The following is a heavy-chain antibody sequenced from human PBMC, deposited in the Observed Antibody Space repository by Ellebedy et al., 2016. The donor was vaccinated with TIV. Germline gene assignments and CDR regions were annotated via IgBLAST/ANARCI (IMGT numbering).Heavy chain of an antibody. J-gene: IGHJ4*02. D-gene: IGHD2-15*01. CDR3: ARDSWGGSFLVANYFDS. CDR2: ISYDGRNK. Sequence: GESLKISCAASGFAFSRCAMHWVRQTPGKGPEWVATISYDGRNKYYADAVKGRFSISRDNSMNTLYLQVNSLRAEDTAVYYCARDSWGGSFLVANYFDSWGQGTLVTVSS. CDR1: GFAFSRCA. V-gene: IGHV3-30*04.